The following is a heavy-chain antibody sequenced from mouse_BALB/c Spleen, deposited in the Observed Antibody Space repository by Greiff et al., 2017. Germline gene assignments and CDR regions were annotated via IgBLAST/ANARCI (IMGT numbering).Heavy chain of an antibody. D-gene: IGHD2-14*01. CDR1: GYTFTSYT. CDR3: ARRKGNRYDETGYAMDY. Sequence: QVQLKQSAAELARPGASVKMSCKASGYTFTSYTMHWVKQRPGQGLEWIGYINPSSGYTEYNQKFKDKTTLTADKSSSTAYMQLSSLTSEDSAVYYCARRKGNRYDETGYAMDYWGQGTSVTVSS. V-gene: IGHV1-4*02. CDR2: INPSSGYT. J-gene: IGHJ4*01.